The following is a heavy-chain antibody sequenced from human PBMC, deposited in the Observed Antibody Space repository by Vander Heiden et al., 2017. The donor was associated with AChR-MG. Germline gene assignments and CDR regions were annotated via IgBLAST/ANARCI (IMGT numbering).Heavy chain of an antibody. V-gene: IGHV1-69*01. CDR2: IIPIFGTT. J-gene: IGHJ5*01. Sequence: QVQLVQSGAEVTKPGSSVKISCKASGGTFNKYAMSWVRQAPGQGLEWMGVIIPIFGTTNYAQKFQGRVTITADESSTAYMELNSLRPEDTAIYYCAILLDWSLRWFDFWGQGTLVTVSS. CDR1: GGTFNKYA. D-gene: IGHD3-3*01. CDR3: AILLDWSLRWFDF.